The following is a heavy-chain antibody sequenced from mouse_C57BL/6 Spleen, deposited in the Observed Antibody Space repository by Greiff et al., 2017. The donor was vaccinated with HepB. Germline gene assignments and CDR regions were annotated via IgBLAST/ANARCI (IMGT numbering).Heavy chain of an antibody. Sequence: QVQLQQPGAELVKPGASVKLSCKASGYTFTSYWMHWVKQRPGQGLEWIGMIHPNSGSTNYNEKFKSKATLTVDKSSSTAYMQLSSLTSEDSAVYYWARANYGSSWGFAYWGQGTLVTVSA. J-gene: IGHJ3*01. D-gene: IGHD1-1*01. V-gene: IGHV1-64*01. CDR3: ARANYGSSWGFAY. CDR2: IHPNSGST. CDR1: GYTFTSYW.